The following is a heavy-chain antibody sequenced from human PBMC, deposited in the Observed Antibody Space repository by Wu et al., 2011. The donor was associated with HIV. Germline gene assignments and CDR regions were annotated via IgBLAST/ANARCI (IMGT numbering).Heavy chain of an antibody. CDR3: ARDAELLRSDAFDI. Sequence: VQLVQSGAEVKMPGSSVKVSCKASGGTFSSYAISWVRQAPGQGLEWMGGIIPIFGTADYAQKFQGRVTITTDESTSTAYMELSSLRSEDTAVYYCARDAELLRSDAFDIWGQGTMVTVSS. D-gene: IGHD3-10*01. V-gene: IGHV1-69*01. J-gene: IGHJ3*02. CDR2: IIPIFGTA. CDR1: GGTFSSYA.